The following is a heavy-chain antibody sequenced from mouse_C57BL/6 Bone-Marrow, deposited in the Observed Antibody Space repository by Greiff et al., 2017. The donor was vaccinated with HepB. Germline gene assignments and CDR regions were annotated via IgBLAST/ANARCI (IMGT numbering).Heavy chain of an antibody. D-gene: IGHD1-1*01. V-gene: IGHV14-4*01. CDR2: IDPENGDT. CDR3: TTFITTVVATYYFDY. Sequence: EVKLQQSGAELVRPGASVKLSCTASGFNIKDDYMHWVKQRPEQGLEWIGWIDPENGDTEYASKFQGKATITADTSSNTAYLQLSSLTSEDTAVYYCTTFITTVVATYYFDYWGQGTTLTVSS. CDR1: GFNIKDDY. J-gene: IGHJ2*01.